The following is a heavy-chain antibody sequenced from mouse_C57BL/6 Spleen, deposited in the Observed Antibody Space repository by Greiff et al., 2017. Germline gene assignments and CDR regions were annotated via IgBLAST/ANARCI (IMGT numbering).Heavy chain of an antibody. V-gene: IGHV1-69*01. CDR3: ARGAMDY. CDR2: IDPSDSYT. CDR1: SYTFTSYW. J-gene: IGHJ4*01. Sequence: QVQLQQPGAELVMPGASVKLSCKASSYTFTSYWMHWVKQRPGQGLEWIGEIDPSDSYTNYNQKFKGKSTLTVDKSSSTAYMQLSSLTSEDSAVYYCARGAMDYWGQGTSVTVSS.